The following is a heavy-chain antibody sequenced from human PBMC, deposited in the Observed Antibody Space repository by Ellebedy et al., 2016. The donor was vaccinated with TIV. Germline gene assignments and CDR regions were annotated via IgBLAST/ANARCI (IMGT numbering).Heavy chain of an antibody. CDR2: ISYDGSNK. V-gene: IGHV3-30-3*01. CDR1: GFTFSSYA. J-gene: IGHJ4*02. Sequence: GESLKISCAASGFTFSSYAMHWVRQAPGKGLEWVAVISYDGSNKYYADSVKGRFTISRDNSKNPLYLQMNSLRAEDTAVYYCARDGAAGGFDYWGQGTLVTVSS. D-gene: IGHD6-13*01. CDR3: ARDGAAGGFDY.